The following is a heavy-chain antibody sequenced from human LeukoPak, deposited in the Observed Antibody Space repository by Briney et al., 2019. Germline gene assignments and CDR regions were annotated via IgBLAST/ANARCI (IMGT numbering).Heavy chain of an antibody. CDR3: ARASGSILGPMDV. CDR2: INPNSGGT. D-gene: IGHD3-3*01. V-gene: IGHV1-2*04. CDR1: GYTFTGYY. Sequence: ASVKVSCKASGYTFTGYYMHWVRQAPGQGLEWMGWINPNSGGTNYAQKFQGWVTMTRDTSISTAYMELSRLRSDDTAVYYCARASGSILGPMDVWGKGTTVTVSS. J-gene: IGHJ6*04.